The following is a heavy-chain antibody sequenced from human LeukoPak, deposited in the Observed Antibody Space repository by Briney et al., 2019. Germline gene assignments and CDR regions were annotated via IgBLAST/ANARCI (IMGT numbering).Heavy chain of an antibody. CDR1: GYTFTSYG. V-gene: IGHV1-18*01. CDR3: AIHGITMVRGVRPSNAFDI. J-gene: IGHJ3*02. CDR2: ISAYNGNT. Sequence: ASVKVSCKASGYTFTSYGISWVRQAPGRGLEWMGWISAYNGNTDYAQKLQGRVTMTTDTSTSTAYMELRSLRSDDTAVYYCAIHGITMVRGVRPSNAFDIWGQGTMVTVSS. D-gene: IGHD3-10*01.